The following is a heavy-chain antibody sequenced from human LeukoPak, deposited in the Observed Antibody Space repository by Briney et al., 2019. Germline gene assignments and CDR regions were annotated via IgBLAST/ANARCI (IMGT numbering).Heavy chain of an antibody. CDR2: ISSNGGST. CDR3: VKVAVAGKVSFDY. D-gene: IGHD6-19*01. J-gene: IGHJ4*02. Sequence: GGSLRLSCSASGFTFSSYAMHWVRQAPGKGPEYVSAISSNGGSTYYADSAKGRFTISRDNSKNTLYLQMSSLRAEDTAVYYCVKVAVAGKVSFDYWGQGTLVTVSS. CDR1: GFTFSSYA. V-gene: IGHV3-64D*06.